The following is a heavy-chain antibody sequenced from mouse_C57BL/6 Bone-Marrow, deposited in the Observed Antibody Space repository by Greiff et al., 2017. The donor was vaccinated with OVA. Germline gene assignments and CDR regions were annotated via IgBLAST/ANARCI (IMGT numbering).Heavy chain of an antibody. CDR1: GFTFSDFY. J-gene: IGHJ1*03. V-gene: IGHV7-1*01. Sequence: EVNVVESGGGLVQSGRSLRLSCATSGFTFSDFYMEWVRQAPGKGLEWIAASRNKANDYTTEYSASVKSRFIVSRDTSQSILYLQMNALRAEDTAIYYCARDAMGDWYFDVWGTGTTVTVSS. CDR2: SRNKANDYTT. CDR3: ARDAMGDWYFDV.